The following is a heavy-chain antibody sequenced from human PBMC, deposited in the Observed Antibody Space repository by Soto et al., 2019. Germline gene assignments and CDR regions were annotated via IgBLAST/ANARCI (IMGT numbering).Heavy chain of an antibody. CDR1: GGSFRDYY. D-gene: IGHD3-10*01. CDR3: ARGRWGYYYGSGSYPAGWFDP. J-gene: IGHJ5*02. CDR2: INHSGST. V-gene: IGHV4-34*01. Sequence: SETLSLTCAVYGGSFRDYYWSWVRQPPGKGLEWIGQINHSGSTNYNPSLKSRVTISVDTSKNQFSLKLSSVTAADTAVYYCARGRWGYYYGSGSYPAGWFDPWGQGTLVTVSS.